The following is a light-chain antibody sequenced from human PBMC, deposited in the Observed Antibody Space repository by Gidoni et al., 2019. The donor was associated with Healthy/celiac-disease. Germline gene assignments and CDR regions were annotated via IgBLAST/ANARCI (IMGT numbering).Light chain of an antibody. CDR1: ESVSSSY. CDR2: GAS. V-gene: IGKV3-20*01. Sequence: EIVLTQSPGTLSLSPGERATLSCRASESVSSSYLAWYQQKPGQAPRLLIYGASSSATGIPDRFSGSGSVADFTLTSSRLEPEDFAVYYCQQYGSSPTFGQGTKLEIK. J-gene: IGKJ2*01. CDR3: QQYGSSPT.